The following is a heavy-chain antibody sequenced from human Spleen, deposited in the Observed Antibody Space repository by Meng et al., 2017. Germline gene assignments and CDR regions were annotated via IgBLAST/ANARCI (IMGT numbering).Heavy chain of an antibody. CDR3: ARGPTTMAHDFDY. Sequence: QVPRPQWGAGLVKPSETLSLTCVGSGGSFSDYYWSWIRPTPGKGLEWIGEINHSGSTNYNPSLESRATISVDTSQNNLSLKLSSVTGADSAVYYCARGPTTMAHDFDYWGQGTLVTVSS. J-gene: IGHJ4*02. V-gene: IGHV4-34*01. CDR2: INHSGST. D-gene: IGHD4-11*01. CDR1: GGSFSDYY.